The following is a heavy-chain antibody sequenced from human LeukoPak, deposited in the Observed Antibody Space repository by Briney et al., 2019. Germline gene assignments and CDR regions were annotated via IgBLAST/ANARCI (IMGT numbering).Heavy chain of an antibody. Sequence: SETLSLTCAVYGGSFSGYYWSWIRQPPGKGLEWIGEINHSGSTYYNPSLKSRVTISVDTPKNQFSLKLSSVTAADTAVYYCAVDVLLWFGEGYYMDVWGKGTTVTVSS. CDR3: AVDVLLWFGEGYYMDV. V-gene: IGHV4-34*01. CDR1: GGSFSGYY. D-gene: IGHD3-10*01. J-gene: IGHJ6*03. CDR2: INHSGST.